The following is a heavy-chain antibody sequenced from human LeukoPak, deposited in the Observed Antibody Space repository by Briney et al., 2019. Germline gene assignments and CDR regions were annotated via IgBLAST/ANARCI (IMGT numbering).Heavy chain of an antibody. Sequence: PSETLSLTCTVSGGSISSGGYYWSWIRQHPGKGLEWIGYIYYSGSTYYNPSLKSRVTISVDTSKNQFSLKLSSVTAADTAVYYCARGEGGYYDSSGPAFDIWGQGTTVTVSS. CDR2: IYYSGST. D-gene: IGHD3-22*01. V-gene: IGHV4-31*03. CDR1: GGSISSGGYY. CDR3: ARGEGGYYDSSGPAFDI. J-gene: IGHJ3*02.